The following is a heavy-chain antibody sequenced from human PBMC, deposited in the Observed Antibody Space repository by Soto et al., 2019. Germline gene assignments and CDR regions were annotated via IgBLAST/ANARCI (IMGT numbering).Heavy chain of an antibody. V-gene: IGHV3-23*01. J-gene: IGHJ4*02. Sequence: EVQLLESGGGLVQPGGSLRLSCAASGFTFSSYAMSWVRQAPGKGLEWVSAISGSGGSTYYADSVKGRFTISRDNSKNTLYLQMNSLRAEDTAVYYCAKGPDYYDSSGPSGWFDYWGQGTLVTVSS. D-gene: IGHD3-22*01. CDR2: ISGSGGST. CDR1: GFTFSSYA. CDR3: AKGPDYYDSSGPSGWFDY.